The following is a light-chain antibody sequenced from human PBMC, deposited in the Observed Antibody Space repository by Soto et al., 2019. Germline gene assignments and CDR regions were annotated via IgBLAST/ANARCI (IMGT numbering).Light chain of an antibody. CDR1: QSVSSY. Sequence: EIVLTQSPATLSLSPGEIATLSCRASQSVSSYLAWYQQKPGQAPRLLIYDASNRATGIPARFSGSGSGTDFTLTISRLEPEDFAVYYCQQYGSAPHTFGGGTKV. CDR2: DAS. CDR3: QQYGSAPHT. J-gene: IGKJ4*01. V-gene: IGKV3-11*01.